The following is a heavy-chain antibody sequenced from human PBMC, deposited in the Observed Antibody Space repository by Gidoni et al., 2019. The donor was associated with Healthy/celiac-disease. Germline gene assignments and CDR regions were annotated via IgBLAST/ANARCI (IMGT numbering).Heavy chain of an antibody. Sequence: QVQLVQSGAEVKKPGASVKVSCKASGYTFTSYYMHWVRQAPGQGLEWMGIINPSGGSTSYAQKFQGRVTMTRDTSTSTVYMELSSLRSEDTAVYYCARDDCSSTSCYGRGFDYWGQGTLVTVSS. CDR1: GYTFTSYY. V-gene: IGHV1-46*01. J-gene: IGHJ4*02. CDR3: ARDDCSSTSCYGRGFDY. D-gene: IGHD2-2*01. CDR2: INPSGGST.